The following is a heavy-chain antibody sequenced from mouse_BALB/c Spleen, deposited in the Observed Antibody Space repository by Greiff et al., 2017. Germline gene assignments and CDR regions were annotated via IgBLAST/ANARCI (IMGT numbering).Heavy chain of an antibody. V-gene: IGHV5-17*02. CDR2: ISSGSSTI. Sequence: EVKLVESGGGLVQPGGSRKLSCAASGFTFSSFGMHWVRQAPEKGLEWVAYISSGSSTIYYADTVKGRFTISRDNPKNTLFLQMTSLRSEDTAMYYCARSGEWLRPYAMDYWGQGTSVTVSS. J-gene: IGHJ4*01. D-gene: IGHD2-2*01. CDR1: GFTFSSFG. CDR3: ARSGEWLRPYAMDY.